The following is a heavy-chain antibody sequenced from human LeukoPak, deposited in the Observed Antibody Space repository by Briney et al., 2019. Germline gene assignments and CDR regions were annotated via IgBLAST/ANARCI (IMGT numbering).Heavy chain of an antibody. Sequence: AASVKVSCKASGYTFTGYYMHWVRQAPGQGLEWIGWINPNSGGTKYAKKFQGSVTMRRETSISTAYMELSRLRSDDTAVYYCAREDLLRFLVAYWGQGTLVTVSA. CDR1: GYTFTGYY. CDR3: AREDLLRFLVAY. D-gene: IGHD3-3*01. J-gene: IGHJ4*02. CDR2: INPNSGGT. V-gene: IGHV1-2*02.